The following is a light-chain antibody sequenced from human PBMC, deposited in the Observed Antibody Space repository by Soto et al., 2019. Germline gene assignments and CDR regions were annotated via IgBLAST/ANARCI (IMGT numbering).Light chain of an antibody. CDR2: GDS. Sequence: QSVLTQPPSVSGAPGPRVTISCTGSSSNIGRGYDVHWYQQFPGSAPRLLLSGDSNRPSGVPDRFSGSRSGTSASLDITGLQAEDEADYYCQTFDSSLTISWVFGGG. CDR3: QTFDSSLTISWV. CDR1: SSNIGRGYD. V-gene: IGLV1-40*01. J-gene: IGLJ3*02.